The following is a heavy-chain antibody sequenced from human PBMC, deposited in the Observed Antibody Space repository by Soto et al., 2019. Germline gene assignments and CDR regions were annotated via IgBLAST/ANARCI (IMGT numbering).Heavy chain of an antibody. CDR2: IWYDGSNK. CDR3: ARDPHPGIGGSSDY. D-gene: IGHD1-26*01. CDR1: GFTFSSYG. V-gene: IGHV3-33*01. Sequence: QVQLVESGGGVVQPGRSLRLSCAASGFTFSSYGMHWVRQAPGKGLEWVAVIWYDGSNKYYADSVKGRFTISRDNSKNTLYLQMNSRRAEDTAVYYCARDPHPGIGGSSDYWGQGTLVTVSS. J-gene: IGHJ4*02.